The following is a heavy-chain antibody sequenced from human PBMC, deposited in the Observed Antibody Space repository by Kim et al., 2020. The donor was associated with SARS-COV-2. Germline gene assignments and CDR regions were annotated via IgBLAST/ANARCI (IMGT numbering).Heavy chain of an antibody. CDR1: GGTFSSYA. CDR2: IIPIFGTA. Sequence: SVKVSCKASGGTFSSYAISWVRQAPGQGLEWMGGIIPIFGTANYAQKFQGRVTITADESTSTAYMELSSLRSEDTAVYYCARAQVGAKFAFDIWGQGTMVTVSS. D-gene: IGHD1-26*01. J-gene: IGHJ3*02. CDR3: ARAQVGAKFAFDI. V-gene: IGHV1-69*13.